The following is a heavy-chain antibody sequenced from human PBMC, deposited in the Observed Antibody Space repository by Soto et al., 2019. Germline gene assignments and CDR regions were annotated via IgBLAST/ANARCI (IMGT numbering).Heavy chain of an antibody. D-gene: IGHD3-3*01. Sequence: SVKVSCKASGGTFSSYAISWVRQAPGQGLEWMGGIIPIFGTANYAQKFQGRVTITADESTSTAYMGLSSLRSEDTAVYYCARTILRFLEWSQTFDPWGQGTLVTVSS. CDR3: ARTILRFLEWSQTFDP. J-gene: IGHJ5*02. CDR1: GGTFSSYA. V-gene: IGHV1-69*13. CDR2: IIPIFGTA.